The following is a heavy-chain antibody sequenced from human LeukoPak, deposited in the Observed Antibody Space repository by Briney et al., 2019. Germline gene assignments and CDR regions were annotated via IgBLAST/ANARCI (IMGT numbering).Heavy chain of an antibody. V-gene: IGHV4-39*07. CDR3: ARDGSSHSSGWYVY. D-gene: IGHD6-19*01. CDR2: IYYSGST. J-gene: IGHJ4*02. CDR1: GVSIRSGSYY. Sequence: SETLSLTCTVSGVSIRSGSYYWSWIRQPAGKGLEWIGTIYYSGSTYYNPSLKSRVTISVDTSKNQFSLKLSSVTAADTAVYYCARDGSSHSSGWYVYWGQGTLVAVSS.